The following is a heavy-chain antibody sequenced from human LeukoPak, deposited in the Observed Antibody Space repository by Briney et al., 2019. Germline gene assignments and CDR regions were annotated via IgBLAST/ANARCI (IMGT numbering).Heavy chain of an antibody. D-gene: IGHD1-26*01. CDR2: IRYDGSNK. Sequence: GGSLRLSCAASGFTFSSYGMHWVRQAPGKGLEWVAFIRYDGSNKYYADSVKGRFTISRDNSKNTLYLQMNSLRAEDTAVYYCARDMVGVSWGYNWFDPWGQGTLVTVSS. CDR3: ARDMVGVSWGYNWFDP. J-gene: IGHJ5*02. V-gene: IGHV3-30*02. CDR1: GFTFSSYG.